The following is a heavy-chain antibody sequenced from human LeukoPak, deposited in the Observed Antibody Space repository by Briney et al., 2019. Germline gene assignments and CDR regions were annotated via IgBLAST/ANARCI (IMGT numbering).Heavy chain of an antibody. Sequence: ASVKVSCKASGYTFTAYYIHWVRQAPGQGLEWMGWFSPNSGGTNYAQKFQGRVTMTRDTSISTAYMELSRLRSDDTAVYYCARETAAYDILTGYYWYYFDYRGQGTLVTVSS. CDR3: ARETAAYDILTGYYWYYFDY. V-gene: IGHV1-2*02. D-gene: IGHD3-9*01. CDR2: FSPNSGGT. J-gene: IGHJ4*02. CDR1: GYTFTAYY.